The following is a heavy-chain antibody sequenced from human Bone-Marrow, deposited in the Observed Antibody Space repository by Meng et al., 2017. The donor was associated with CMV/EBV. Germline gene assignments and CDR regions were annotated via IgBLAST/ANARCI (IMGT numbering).Heavy chain of an antibody. CDR3: ATGGEMATITGPFEY. CDR2: IIPGLGTT. Sequence: SVKVSCKASGGTFSSHTMSWVRQAPGQGLEWMGSIIPGLGTTNYAQKFQGRVTMTADKSTRTANMELSSLRSEDTAVYYCATGGEMATITGPFEYRGQGTLVTVSS. CDR1: GGTFSSHT. J-gene: IGHJ4*02. D-gene: IGHD5-24*01. V-gene: IGHV1-69*08.